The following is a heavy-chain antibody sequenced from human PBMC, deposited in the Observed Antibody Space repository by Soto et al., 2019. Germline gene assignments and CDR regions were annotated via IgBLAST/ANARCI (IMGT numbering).Heavy chain of an antibody. CDR2: IGFAGDT. CDR3: AKHPERIAQIGWFDP. Sequence: PWGSLRLSCAASRFSISTFDVHWVGRCTGKGLEWVAGIGFAGDTYYADSVKGRFTISRDNAKNSLYLQMNSLRAEDTAVYYCAKHPERIAQIGWFDPWGQGTLVTVSS. J-gene: IGHJ5*02. V-gene: IGHV3-13*04. D-gene: IGHD6-13*01. CDR1: RFSISTFD.